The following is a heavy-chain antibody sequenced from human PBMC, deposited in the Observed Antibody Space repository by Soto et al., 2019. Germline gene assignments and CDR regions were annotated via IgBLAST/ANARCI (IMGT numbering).Heavy chain of an antibody. CDR2: IIPIFGTA. V-gene: IGHV1-69*12. CDR3: ARARDPFLEWLPFDD. Sequence: QVQLVQSGAEVKKPVSSVKVSCKASVGTFSSYAISWVRQAPGQGLEWMGGIIPIFGTANYAQKFQGRVTITADESTSTAYLELSSLRSEDTAVYYCARARDPFLEWLPFDDWGQGTLVTVSS. D-gene: IGHD3-3*02. J-gene: IGHJ4*02. CDR1: VGTFSSYA.